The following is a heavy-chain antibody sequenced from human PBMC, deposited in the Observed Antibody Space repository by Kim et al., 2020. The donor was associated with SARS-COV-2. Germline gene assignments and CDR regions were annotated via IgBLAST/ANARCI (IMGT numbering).Heavy chain of an antibody. CDR3: ARDQDPYYDILTGQTIDY. D-gene: IGHD3-9*01. J-gene: IGHJ4*02. V-gene: IGHV3-11*05. Sequence: KGRFTISRDNAKNSLYLQMNSLRAEDTAVYYCARDQDPYYDILTGQTIDYWGQGTLVTVSS.